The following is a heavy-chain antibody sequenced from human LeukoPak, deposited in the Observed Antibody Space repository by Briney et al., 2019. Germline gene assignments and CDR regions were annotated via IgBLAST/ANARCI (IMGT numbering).Heavy chain of an antibody. CDR2: IYHSGST. CDR3: YYGSGSHDAFDI. D-gene: IGHD3-10*01. V-gene: IGHV4-38-2*02. J-gene: IGHJ3*02. CDR1: GYSISSGYY. Sequence: SETLSLTCTVSGYSISSGYYWGWIRQPPGKGLEWIGSIYHSGSTYYNPSLKSRVTISVDTSKNQFSLKLSSVTAADTAVYYCYYGSGSHDAFDIWGQGTMVTVSS.